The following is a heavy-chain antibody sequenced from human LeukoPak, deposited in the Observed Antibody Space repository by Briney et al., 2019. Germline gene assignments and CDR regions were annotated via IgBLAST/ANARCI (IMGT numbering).Heavy chain of an antibody. Sequence: GESLKISCKGSGYSFTSYWIGWVRQMPGKGLEWMGIIYPGDSDTRYSPSFQGQVTISADKSISTAYLQWSSLKASDTAMYYCARGRITMVRGVIPLFGYWGQGTLVTVSS. D-gene: IGHD3-10*01. CDR2: IYPGDSDT. J-gene: IGHJ4*02. CDR3: ARGRITMVRGVIPLFGY. CDR1: GYSFTSYW. V-gene: IGHV5-51*01.